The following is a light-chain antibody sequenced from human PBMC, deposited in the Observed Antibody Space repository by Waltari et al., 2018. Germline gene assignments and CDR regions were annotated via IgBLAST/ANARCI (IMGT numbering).Light chain of an antibody. CDR1: NIGSKS. Sequence: SYVLTQPPSVSVAPGKTARITCGGHNIGSKSVHWYQQKPGHAPVLVIYYDSYRPAGIPERFSGSNSGNTATLTISRVEAGDEADYYCQVWDSSSDHVVFGGGTKLTVL. CDR2: YDS. J-gene: IGLJ2*01. V-gene: IGLV3-21*04. CDR3: QVWDSSSDHVV.